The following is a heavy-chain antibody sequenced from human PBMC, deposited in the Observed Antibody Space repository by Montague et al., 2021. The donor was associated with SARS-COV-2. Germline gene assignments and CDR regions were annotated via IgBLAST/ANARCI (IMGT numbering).Heavy chain of an antibody. D-gene: IGHD7-27*01. Sequence: SLRLSCAASGFTHSKYGVHWVRQAPGKGLEWVASIWNDGSKKRHSDSVKGLFTISRDNSNNMLYLQMDSLRADDAGVYYCVGDPGDPDTFDFWGQGTQVTVSS. CDR2: IWNDGSKK. CDR1: GFTHSKYG. V-gene: IGHV3-33*01. CDR3: VGDPGDPDTFDF. J-gene: IGHJ4*02.